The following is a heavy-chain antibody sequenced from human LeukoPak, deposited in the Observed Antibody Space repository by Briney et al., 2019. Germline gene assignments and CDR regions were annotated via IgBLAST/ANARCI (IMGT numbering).Heavy chain of an antibody. J-gene: IGHJ5*02. D-gene: IGHD3-10*01. CDR3: ASARGNWFDP. V-gene: IGHV3-23*01. CDR2: IYENGGTT. CDR1: GFTFRSHA. Sequence: GGSLRLSCVGSGFTFRSHAMSWVRQAPEKGLEFVSGIYENGGTTYYADSVKGRFSISRDNSKNTLYLQMNSLRAEDTAVYYCASARGNWFDPWGQGTLVTVSS.